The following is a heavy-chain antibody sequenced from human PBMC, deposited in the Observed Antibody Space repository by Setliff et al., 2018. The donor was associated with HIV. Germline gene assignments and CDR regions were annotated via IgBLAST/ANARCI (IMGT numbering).Heavy chain of an antibody. CDR1: GGSISNYY. V-gene: IGHV4-4*07. D-gene: IGHD3-10*02. J-gene: IGHJ4*02. CDR3: ARENYYVIEY. CDR2: IYSSGST. Sequence: PSETLSLTCTVSGGSISNYYWAWIRQPAGKGLEWIGRIYSSGSTYYNPSLKSRVTISIDTSRNQFSLNLTSVTAADTAVYYCARENYYVIEYWGQGTLVTVSS.